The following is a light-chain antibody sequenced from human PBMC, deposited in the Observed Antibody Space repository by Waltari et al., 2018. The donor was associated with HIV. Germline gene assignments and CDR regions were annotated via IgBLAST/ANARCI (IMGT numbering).Light chain of an antibody. V-gene: IGLV2-23*02. J-gene: IGLJ2*01. Sequence: QSALTQPASVSGSPGQSITIPCTGTSRAVGGYNLVHWYQQHPGKAPKLMSYEVSKRPSGVSNRFSGSKSVNTASLTISGLQAEDEADYYCCAYAGSTTYVIFGGGTKLTVL. CDR2: EVS. CDR1: SRAVGGYNL. CDR3: CAYAGSTTYVI.